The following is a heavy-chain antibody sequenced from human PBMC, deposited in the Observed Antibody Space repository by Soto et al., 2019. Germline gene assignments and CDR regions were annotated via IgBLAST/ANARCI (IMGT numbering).Heavy chain of an antibody. V-gene: IGHV1-18*01. CDR1: GYSFSRYG. D-gene: IGHD1-26*01. Sequence: QVQLVQSGGEVKKPGASVKVSCKASGYSFSRYGISWVRQAPGQGLEWMGWISPYNGNTKYAQKLQGRVTMITDTSTDTAYMELRSLRSDDTAVYYCARYYQHSGSYYSDYWGQGTLVIVSS. CDR3: ARYYQHSGSYYSDY. CDR2: ISPYNGNT. J-gene: IGHJ4*02.